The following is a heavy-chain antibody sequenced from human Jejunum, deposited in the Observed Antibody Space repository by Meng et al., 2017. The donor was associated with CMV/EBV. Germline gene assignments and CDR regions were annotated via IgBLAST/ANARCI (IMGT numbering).Heavy chain of an antibody. V-gene: IGHV1-69*10. J-gene: IGHJ4*02. Sequence: QVQLVQSGAEVKKXXSSVKVSXKASGGTFSSYAISWVRQAPGQGLEWRGGIIPILGIANYAQKFQGRVTITADKSTSTAYMELSSLRSEDTAVYYCARERPGGMATTPYFDYWGQGTLVTVSS. D-gene: IGHD5-24*01. CDR2: IIPILGIA. CDR3: ARERPGGMATTPYFDY. CDR1: GGTFSSYA.